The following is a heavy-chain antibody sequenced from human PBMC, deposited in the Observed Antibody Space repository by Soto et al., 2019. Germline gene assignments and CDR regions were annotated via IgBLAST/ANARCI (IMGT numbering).Heavy chain of an antibody. D-gene: IGHD2-15*01. CDR2: IYYRSKWFH. CDR1: GDSDSSNGAC. Sequence: PSQTLSLTCVISGDSDSSNGACWNWIRQSPSRGLQWLGRIYYRSKWFHDYAASVESRMAINPDTSRNQFSLQLNYVTPEDTAVYYCARVHCSAGTCLDGLDFWGQGTTVTVSS. V-gene: IGHV6-1*01. J-gene: IGHJ6*02. CDR3: ARVHCSAGTCLDGLDF.